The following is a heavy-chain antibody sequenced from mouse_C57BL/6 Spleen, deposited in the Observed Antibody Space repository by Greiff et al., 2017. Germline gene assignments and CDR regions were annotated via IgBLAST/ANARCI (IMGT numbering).Heavy chain of an antibody. CDR3: ARESKSYAMDY. D-gene: IGHD2-5*01. V-gene: IGHV5-4*01. Sequence: EVQLQESGGGLVKPGGSLKLSCAASGFTFSSYAMSWVRQTPEKRLEWVATISDGGSYTYYPDNVKGRFTISRDNAKNNLYLQMSHLKSEDTAMYYCARESKSYAMDYWGQGTSVTVSS. CDR2: ISDGGSYT. J-gene: IGHJ4*01. CDR1: GFTFSSYA.